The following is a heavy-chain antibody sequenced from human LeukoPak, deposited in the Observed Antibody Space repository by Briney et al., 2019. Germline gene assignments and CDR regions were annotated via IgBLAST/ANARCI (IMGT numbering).Heavy chain of an antibody. CDR1: GFTFSNHA. CDR3: AREGWGLLAPSDWYFDH. Sequence: GRSLRLSCAAFGFTFSNHAMHWVRQDPGKGLEWVAVTWYDGSHEYYADSVKGRFTISRDKSKNSLDLQMNSLRVDDTAVYYCAREGWGLLAPSDWYFDHWGQGTLVTVSS. J-gene: IGHJ4*02. CDR2: TWYDGSHE. V-gene: IGHV3-33*01. D-gene: IGHD1-26*01.